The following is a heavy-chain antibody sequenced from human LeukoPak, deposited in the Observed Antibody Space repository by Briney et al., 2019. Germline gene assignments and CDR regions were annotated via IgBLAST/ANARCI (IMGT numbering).Heavy chain of an antibody. Sequence: ASVKVSCKATGWFFTTYGISWVRQAPAQGGEWMGWLCAYDGSTNHEKPFQRRVTLTIDNSMTTAYVQLSSLRSDDTAIYYCARDQGSGSYYPIFDYWGQGALVTVSS. V-gene: IGHV1-18*01. CDR3: ARDQGSGSYYPIFDY. CDR2: LCAYDGST. J-gene: IGHJ4*02. CDR1: GWFFTTYG. D-gene: IGHD3-10*01.